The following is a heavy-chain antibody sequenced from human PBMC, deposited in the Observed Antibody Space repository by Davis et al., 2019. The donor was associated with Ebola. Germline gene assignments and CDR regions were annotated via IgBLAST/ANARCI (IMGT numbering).Heavy chain of an antibody. V-gene: IGHV3-21*01. CDR3: ASGLDY. CDR1: GFTSSGFTFSDYD. J-gene: IGHJ4*02. Sequence: GGSLRLSCAASGFTSSGFTFSDYDMNWVRQAPGKGLEWVSTISKTSVYTYYAESVKGRFTISRDNAKNSLYLQMDGLRVDDTAIYYCASGLDYWGQVSLVTVSS. CDR2: ISKTSVYT.